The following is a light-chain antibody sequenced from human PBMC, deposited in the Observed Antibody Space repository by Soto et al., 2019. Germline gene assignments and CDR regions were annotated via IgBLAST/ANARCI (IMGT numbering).Light chain of an antibody. CDR1: SSDVGDYNF. Sequence: QSALTQPASVSGSPGQSVAISCTGTSSDVGDYNFVSWYQQHPDKAPKLMIFDVSNRPSGVSDRFSGSKSGNTASLTISGLQAEDEADYYCSSYSGSGTLVVFGGGTKLTVL. CDR2: DVS. J-gene: IGLJ2*01. CDR3: SSYSGSGTLVV. V-gene: IGLV2-14*03.